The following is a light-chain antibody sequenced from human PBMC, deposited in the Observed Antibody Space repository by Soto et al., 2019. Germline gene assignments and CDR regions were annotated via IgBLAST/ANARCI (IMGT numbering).Light chain of an antibody. Sequence: DIHRTQYPSSVSASVGDRVTITCRASQTISNYLNWYQQKPGKAPKLLIYAASSLQSGVPSRFSGSGSGTDFTLTISSLQPEDFATFYCQQSYSTPITFGQGTRLEIK. CDR1: QTISNY. CDR3: QQSYSTPIT. V-gene: IGKV1-39*01. CDR2: AAS. J-gene: IGKJ5*01.